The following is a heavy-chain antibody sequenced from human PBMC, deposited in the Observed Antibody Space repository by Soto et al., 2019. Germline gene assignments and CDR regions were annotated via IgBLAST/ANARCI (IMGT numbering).Heavy chain of an antibody. V-gene: IGHV3-23*01. D-gene: IGHD3-10*01. CDR1: GFTFSSYA. CDR2: ISGSGGST. J-gene: IGHJ5*02. Sequence: EVQLLESGGCLVQPGGSLRLSCAASGFTFSSYAMSWVRQAPGKGLEWVSAISGSGGSTYYADSVKGRFTISRDNSKNTRYLQMNSLRAEDTAVYYCARMVRGFNWFDPWGQGTLVTVSS. CDR3: ARMVRGFNWFDP.